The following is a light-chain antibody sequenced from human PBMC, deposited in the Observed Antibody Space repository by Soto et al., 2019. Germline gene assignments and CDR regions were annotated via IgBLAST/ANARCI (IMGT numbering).Light chain of an antibody. CDR2: KVS. CDR3: MQGTHWPYT. Sequence: DVVMTQSPLSLPVTLGQPAPISCRSSQSPEYSDGNTYLNWFQQRPGQSPRRLIYKVSNRDSGVPDRFSGSGSGTDFTLRISSVEAEDVGVYYCMQGTHWPYTFGQGTKLEIK. J-gene: IGKJ2*01. V-gene: IGKV2-30*01. CDR1: QSPEYSDGNTY.